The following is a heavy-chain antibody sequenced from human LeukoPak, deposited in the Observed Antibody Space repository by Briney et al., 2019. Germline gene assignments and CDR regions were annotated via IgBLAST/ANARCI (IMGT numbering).Heavy chain of an antibody. Sequence: SETLSLTCSVSGGSIRSTTYYWGWIRQPPGKGLEWIGSIYYSGNTYYSPSLMSRVTISVDTSKNQFSLNLSSVTAADTAVYYCARSGAFTRLLRYFDWPLYYFDYWGQGTLVTVSS. V-gene: IGHV4-39*07. CDR2: IYYSGNT. CDR3: ARSGAFTRLLRYFDWPLYYFDY. CDR1: GGSIRSTTYY. D-gene: IGHD3-9*01. J-gene: IGHJ4*02.